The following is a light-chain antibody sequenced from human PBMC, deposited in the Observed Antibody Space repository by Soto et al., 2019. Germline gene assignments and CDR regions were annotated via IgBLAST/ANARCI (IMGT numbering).Light chain of an antibody. CDR1: NIGSKS. J-gene: IGLJ7*01. CDR3: QVWDKSSDHAV. CDR2: YDS. V-gene: IGLV3-21*04. Sequence: SYELTQPPSVSVAPGKTARITCGGHNIGSKSVHWYQQKPGQAPVVVMYYDSDRPSGIPERFSGAKSGNTATLTISRVEAGDEADYYCQVWDKSSDHAVFGGGTQLTVL.